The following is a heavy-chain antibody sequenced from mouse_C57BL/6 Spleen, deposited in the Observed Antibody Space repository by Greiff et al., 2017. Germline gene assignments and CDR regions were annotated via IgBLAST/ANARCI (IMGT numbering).Heavy chain of an antibody. Sequence: QVQLQQSGAELVKPGASVKMSCKASGYTFTSYWITWVKQRPGQGLEWIGDIYPGSGSTNYNEKFKSKATLTVDTSSSTAYMQLSSLTSEDSAVYYCARFDGYYVPDYWGQGTTLTVSS. CDR2: IYPGSGST. D-gene: IGHD2-3*01. J-gene: IGHJ2*01. CDR3: ARFDGYYVPDY. V-gene: IGHV1-55*01. CDR1: GYTFTSYW.